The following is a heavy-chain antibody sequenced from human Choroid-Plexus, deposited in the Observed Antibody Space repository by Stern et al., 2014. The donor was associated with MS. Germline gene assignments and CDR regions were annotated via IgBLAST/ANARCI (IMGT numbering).Heavy chain of an antibody. D-gene: IGHD3-3*01. CDR2: INPNTGGT. Sequence: LVESGAEVKKPGASVKVSCKTSGYIFTGYYIHWVRQAPGQGLEWMAWINPNTGGTKYAQKLQGRVTMSRDTSISTAYVELSSLTSDDTAVYYCARDQRGITIFGVVTDYYYLGMDVWGQGTTVTVSS. CDR3: ARDQRGITIFGVVTDYYYLGMDV. J-gene: IGHJ6*02. V-gene: IGHV1-2*02. CDR1: GYIFTGYY.